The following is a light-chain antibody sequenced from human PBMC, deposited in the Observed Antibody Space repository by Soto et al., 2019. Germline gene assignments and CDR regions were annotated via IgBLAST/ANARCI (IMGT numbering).Light chain of an antibody. J-gene: IGLJ3*02. CDR1: SSNIGAGYD. V-gene: IGLV1-40*01. CDR3: QSYAGRLSGWV. Sequence: QSVLTQPPSVSGAPGQRVTISCTGSSSNIGAGYDVHWYQQLPGTAPKLLIYGNSNRPSGVPDRFSGSKSGTSASLAITGLQAEDEADYYCQSYAGRLSGWVFGGGTKLPVL. CDR2: GNS.